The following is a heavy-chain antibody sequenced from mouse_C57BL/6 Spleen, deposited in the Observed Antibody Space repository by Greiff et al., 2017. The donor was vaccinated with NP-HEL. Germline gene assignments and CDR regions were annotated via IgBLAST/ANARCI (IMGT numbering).Heavy chain of an antibody. V-gene: IGHV3-6*01. D-gene: IGHD2-4*01. J-gene: IGHJ3*01. Sequence: EVKLQESGPGLVKPSQSLSLTCSVTGYSITSGYYWNWIRQFPGNKLEWMGYISYDGSNNYNPSLKNRISITRDTSKNQFFLKLNSVTTEDTATYYCARGGIYYDYDRFAYWGQGTLVTVSA. CDR1: GYSITSGYY. CDR2: ISYDGSN. CDR3: ARGGIYYDYDRFAY.